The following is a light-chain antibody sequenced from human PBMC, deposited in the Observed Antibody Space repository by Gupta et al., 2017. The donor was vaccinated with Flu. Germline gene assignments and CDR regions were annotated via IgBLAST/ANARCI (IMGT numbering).Light chain of an antibody. Sequence: GTISISGGGSNMANKTVHWYLQSPGKAPMLLVSLDDVGASGVADRFSASKSGTSATLAISRLQAGDEADYYCSAWDNTGNGVVFGGGTKLTVL. CDR2: LDD. CDR3: SAWDNTGNGVV. V-gene: IGLV1-36*01. CDR1: GSNMANKT. J-gene: IGLJ2*01.